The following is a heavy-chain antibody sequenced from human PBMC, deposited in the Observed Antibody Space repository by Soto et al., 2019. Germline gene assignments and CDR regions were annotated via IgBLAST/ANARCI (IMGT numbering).Heavy chain of an antibody. CDR1: GFTFSSYA. Sequence: PGGSLRLSCAASGFTFSSYAMSWVRQAPGKGLEWVSAISGSGGSTYYADSVKGRFTISRDNSKNTLYLQMNSLRAEDTAVYYCTRHTSGWHYYDYWGQGTPVTVSS. D-gene: IGHD6-19*01. J-gene: IGHJ4*02. CDR3: TRHTSGWHYYDY. V-gene: IGHV3-23*01. CDR2: ISGSGGST.